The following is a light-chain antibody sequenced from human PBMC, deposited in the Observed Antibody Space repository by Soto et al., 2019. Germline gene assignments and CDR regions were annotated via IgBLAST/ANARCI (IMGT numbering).Light chain of an antibody. V-gene: IGKV3-11*01. CDR3: QQRSNWLPVN. CDR1: QSVSSY. Sequence: EIVLTQSPATLSLSPGERATLSCRASQSVSSYLAWYQQKPGQAPRLLIYDASNRATGIPARFSGSGSGTDFTLEISRLGRGDFAIYYCQQRSNWLPVNFGGETKVEI. CDR2: DAS. J-gene: IGKJ4*01.